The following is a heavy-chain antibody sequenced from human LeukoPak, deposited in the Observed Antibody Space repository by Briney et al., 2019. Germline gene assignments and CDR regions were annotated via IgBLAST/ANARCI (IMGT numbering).Heavy chain of an antibody. J-gene: IGHJ4*02. CDR2: ISYDGSNK. Sequence: GRSLRLSCAASGFTFSDYAMHWVRQAPGKGLEWVSSISYDGSNKYYENTMQRRLTISRANSKNTVFLQMLSLKAEDTAVYFCTKSIATIPRLSDYWGQGALVTVSS. V-gene: IGHV3-30*18. D-gene: IGHD3-3*01. CDR3: TKSIATIPRLSDY. CDR1: GFTFSDYA.